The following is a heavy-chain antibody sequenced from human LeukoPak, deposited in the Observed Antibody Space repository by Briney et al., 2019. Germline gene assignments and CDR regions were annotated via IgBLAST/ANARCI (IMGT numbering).Heavy chain of an antibody. CDR2: ISGSGDTT. J-gene: IGHJ4*02. CDR1: GFTFSSYA. Sequence: GGSLRLSCAVSGFTFSSYAMSWVRQAPGKGLEWVSAISGSGDTTYYADAVKGRFTISRDNSKNTLYLQMNSLRAEDTAVYYCAKVLRYFDWSRNELDYWGQGTLVTVSS. V-gene: IGHV3-23*01. D-gene: IGHD3-9*01. CDR3: AKVLRYFDWSRNELDY.